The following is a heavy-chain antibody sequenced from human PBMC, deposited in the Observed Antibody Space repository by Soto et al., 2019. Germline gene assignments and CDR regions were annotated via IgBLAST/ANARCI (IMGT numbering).Heavy chain of an antibody. D-gene: IGHD3-22*01. Sequence: QLQLQESGPGLVKPSETLSLTCTVSGGSISSSSYYWGWIRQPPGKGLEWIGSIYYSGSTYYNPSLKSRVTISVDTSKNQFSLTLSSVTAADTAVYYCATHLPITMIVVVDNAFDIWGQGTMVTVSS. CDR1: GGSISSSSYY. CDR3: ATHLPITMIVVVDNAFDI. CDR2: IYYSGST. J-gene: IGHJ3*02. V-gene: IGHV4-39*01.